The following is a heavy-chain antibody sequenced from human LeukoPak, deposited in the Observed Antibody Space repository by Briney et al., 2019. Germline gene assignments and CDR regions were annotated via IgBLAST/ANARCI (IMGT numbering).Heavy chain of an antibody. Sequence: PGGFLRLSCAASGFTFSSYSMNWVRQAPGKGLEWVSSISSSSSYIYYADSVKGRFTISRDNAKNSLYLQMNSLRAEDTAVYYCAREPHGGGYGGTPDYWGQGTLVTVSS. CDR3: AREPHGGGYGGTPDY. D-gene: IGHD4-23*01. J-gene: IGHJ4*02. CDR2: ISSSSSYI. V-gene: IGHV3-21*01. CDR1: GFTFSSYS.